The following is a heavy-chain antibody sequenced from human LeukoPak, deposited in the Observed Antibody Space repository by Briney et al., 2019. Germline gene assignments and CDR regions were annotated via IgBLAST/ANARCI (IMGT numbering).Heavy chain of an antibody. CDR3: ARDFTTTGGNWFDP. J-gene: IGHJ5*02. V-gene: IGHV1-46*01. CDR1: GFTFSSYA. CDR2: INPSGGST. D-gene: IGHD4-17*01. Sequence: PGGSLRLSCAASGFTFSSYAMHWVRQAPGQGLEWMGIINPSGGSTSYAQKFQGRVTMTRDTSTSTVYMELSSLRSEDTAVYYCARDFTTTGGNWFDPWGQGTLVTVSS.